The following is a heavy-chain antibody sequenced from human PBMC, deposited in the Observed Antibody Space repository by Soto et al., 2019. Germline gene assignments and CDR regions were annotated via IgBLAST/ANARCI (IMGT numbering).Heavy chain of an antibody. D-gene: IGHD3-22*01. J-gene: IGHJ4*02. CDR3: ASQHYYDSSGYYVVY. CDR1: DGSIGTSY. V-gene: IGHV4-59*08. CDR2: IYYSGSS. Sequence: LLPLSLTCTVADGSIGTSYWSWIQQSPGKGLEWIGYIYYSGSSNYNPSLKSRVSISVDTSKNQFSLKLSSVTAADTAVYYCASQHYYDSSGYYVVYWGQGTLVTVSS.